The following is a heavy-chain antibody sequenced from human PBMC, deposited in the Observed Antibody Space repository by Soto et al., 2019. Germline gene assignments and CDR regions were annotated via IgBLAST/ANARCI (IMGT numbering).Heavy chain of an antibody. V-gene: IGHV1-69*02. Sequence: QVQLVQSGAEVKKPGSSVKVSCKASGGIFNRYSVSWVRQAPGQGLEWMGRISPLVGITNYAQKFQGRVMITADKSTNTAYMEVNGLRSEDTALYYCATFYGWYCTTTTCYGDFDYWGQGTLVTVTS. J-gene: IGHJ4*02. CDR2: ISPLVGIT. CDR1: GGIFNRYS. CDR3: ATFYGWYCTTTTCYGDFDY. D-gene: IGHD2-2*01.